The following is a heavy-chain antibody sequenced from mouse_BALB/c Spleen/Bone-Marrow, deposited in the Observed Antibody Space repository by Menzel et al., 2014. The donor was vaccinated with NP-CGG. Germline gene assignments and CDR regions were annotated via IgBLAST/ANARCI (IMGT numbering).Heavy chain of an antibody. D-gene: IGHD2-3*01. J-gene: IGHJ2*01. CDR2: INPSNTYS. CDR3: TREGTYDVWSGHFDY. Sequence: QVQLKQSGAELAAPGASVKMTCTASGYSFTIYTIHWVKQRPGQGLEWLDYINPSNTYSNYNQKFKEQPPATADKASSKDFKQQTRLTSEASADYYDTREGTYDVWSGHFDYWGQGTTVTGSS. CDR1: GYSFTIYT. V-gene: IGHV1-4*01.